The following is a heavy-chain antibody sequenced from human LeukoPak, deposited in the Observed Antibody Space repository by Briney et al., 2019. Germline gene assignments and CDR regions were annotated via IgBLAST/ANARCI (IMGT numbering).Heavy chain of an antibody. J-gene: IGHJ4*02. CDR2: INPNSGDT. CDR1: VYTFTGYY. V-gene: IGHV1-2*02. Sequence: ASVTVSFKSSVYTFTGYYMHWVRQAPGQGLERMGWINPNSGDTKYAQKFQGRVTMTRDTSISTAYMELSRLRSDDTAVYYCATQRGSYLWGTDFDYWGQGTLVTVSS. D-gene: IGHD3-16*01. CDR3: ATQRGSYLWGTDFDY.